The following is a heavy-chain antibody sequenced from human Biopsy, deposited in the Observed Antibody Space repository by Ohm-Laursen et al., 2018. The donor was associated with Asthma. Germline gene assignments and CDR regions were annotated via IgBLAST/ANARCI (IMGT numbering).Heavy chain of an antibody. CDR2: ISYSGST. V-gene: IGHV4-61*01. Sequence: SETLSLTCTVSGGSVSSGSYYWSWIRQPPGKGLAWVSYISYSGSTDYNPSLKRRLTISMDTSKNQFSLKLSSVTAADTAVYYCARVPTTLRYFDLWGRGTLVTVSS. J-gene: IGHJ2*01. CDR3: ARVPTTLRYFDL. D-gene: IGHD2-15*01. CDR1: GGSVSSGSYY.